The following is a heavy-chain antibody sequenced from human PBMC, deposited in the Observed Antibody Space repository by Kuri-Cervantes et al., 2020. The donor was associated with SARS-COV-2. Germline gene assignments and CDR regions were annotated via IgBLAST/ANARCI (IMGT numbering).Heavy chain of an antibody. CDR3: AKLLPAAREYYFDY. V-gene: IGHV3-21*01. J-gene: IGHJ4*02. Sequence: GGSLRLSCAASGFTFSSYSMNWVRQAPGKGLEWVSSISSSSSYISHADSMKGRFTISRDNAKNSLYLQMNSPRAEDTAVYYCAKLLPAAREYYFDYWGQGTLVTVSS. CDR1: GFTFSSYS. D-gene: IGHD2-2*01. CDR2: ISSSSSYI.